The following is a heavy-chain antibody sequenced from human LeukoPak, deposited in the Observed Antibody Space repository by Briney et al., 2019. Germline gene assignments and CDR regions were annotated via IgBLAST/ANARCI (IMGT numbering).Heavy chain of an antibody. CDR1: GFTFSSYG. CDR3: AREAADHFDY. CDR2: IWYDGSNK. V-gene: IGHV3-33*01. D-gene: IGHD6-13*01. J-gene: IGHJ4*02. Sequence: PGGSLRLSCAASGFTFSSYGMHWVRQAPGKGPEWVAVIWYDGSNKYYADSVKGRFTISRDNSKNTLYLQMNSLRAEDTAVYYCAREAADHFDYWGQGTLVTVS.